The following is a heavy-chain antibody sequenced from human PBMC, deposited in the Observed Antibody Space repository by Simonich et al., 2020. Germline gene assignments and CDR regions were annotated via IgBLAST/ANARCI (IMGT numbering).Heavy chain of an antibody. Sequence: LLGSGGAWVQPGGSLRLSCAASGSTFSSNWMSGVGQAPGRGLEWLANRKQDGSEKYYVDSVKGRFTISRDNAKNSLYLQMNSLRAEDTAVYYCARDGLGTAYYYYMDVWGKGTTVTVSS. CDR2: RKQDGSEK. CDR1: GSTFSSNW. J-gene: IGHJ6*03. CDR3: ARDGLGTAYYYYMDV. V-gene: IGHV3-7*01. D-gene: IGHD7-27*01.